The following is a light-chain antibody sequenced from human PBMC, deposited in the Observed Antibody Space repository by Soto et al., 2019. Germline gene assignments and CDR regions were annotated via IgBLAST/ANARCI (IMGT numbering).Light chain of an antibody. Sequence: EIVMTQSPVTLSVSPGERATLSCRASQSVGSNLAWYQQKPGQAPRLLIYGASTRATGIPARFSGSGSGTEFTLTISSLQSEDFAVYYCQQCDNWLRTFGQGTKVDIK. CDR3: QQCDNWLRT. V-gene: IGKV3-15*01. J-gene: IGKJ1*01. CDR2: GAS. CDR1: QSVGSN.